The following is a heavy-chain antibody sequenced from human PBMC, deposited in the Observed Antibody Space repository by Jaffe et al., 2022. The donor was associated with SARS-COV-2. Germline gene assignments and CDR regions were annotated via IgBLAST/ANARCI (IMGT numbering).Heavy chain of an antibody. J-gene: IGHJ6*02. D-gene: IGHD5-12*01. CDR1: GFTFSSYG. Sequence: QVQLVESGGGVVQPGRSLRLSCAASGFTFSSYGMHWVRQAPGKGLEWVAVISYDGSNKYYADSVKGRFTISRDNSKNTLYLQMNSLRAEDTAVYYCAKDQWLQLPYYYGMDVWGQGTTVTVSS. CDR2: ISYDGSNK. V-gene: IGHV3-30*18. CDR3: AKDQWLQLPYYYGMDV.